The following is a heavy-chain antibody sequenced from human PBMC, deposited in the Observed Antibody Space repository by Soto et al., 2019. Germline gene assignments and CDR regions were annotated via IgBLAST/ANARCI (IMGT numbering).Heavy chain of an antibody. CDR2: ISDSGTIT. D-gene: IGHD2-15*01. V-gene: IGHV3-23*01. CDR3: GKNPPSTFRYCRCGSCCFVDY. CDR1: GFTFSSYA. Sequence: EVQLLESGGGLVQPGGSLRLSCAAYGFTFSSYAMSWVRQAPGKGLEWVSSISDSGTITYYADSVKGRFTISRENSKNTLYLQMNSLRGEDTAVYYCGKNPPSTFRYCRCGSCCFVDYWGQGTLVTVSS. J-gene: IGHJ4*02.